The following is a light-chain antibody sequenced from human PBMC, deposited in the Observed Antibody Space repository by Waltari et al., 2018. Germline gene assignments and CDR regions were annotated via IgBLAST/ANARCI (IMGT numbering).Light chain of an antibody. CDR1: SSKVGAINF. CDR2: DIN. CDR3: CSCVGRNIYWV. J-gene: IGLJ3*02. Sequence: QSALTQPRSVSGSPGQSVTIPCPGTSSKVGAINFFPGYQHHPDKAPKLIIYDINKRPSGVPDRFSGSKSGNTASLTISGLQAEDEADYYCCSCVGRNIYWVFGGGTKLTVL. V-gene: IGLV2-11*01.